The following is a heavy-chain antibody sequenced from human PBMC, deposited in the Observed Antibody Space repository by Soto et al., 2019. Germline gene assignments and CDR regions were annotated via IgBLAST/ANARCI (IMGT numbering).Heavy chain of an antibody. CDR2: VYYSGST. CDR1: GDSVRSGNYY. CDR3: ASALYCSSGACSFDP. J-gene: IGHJ5*02. Sequence: QVQLQESGPGLVKPSETLSLTCTVSGDSVRSGNYYWSWIRQPPGKGLEWIGFVYYSGSTNYNPYLKSGVSMSLDTSKSQFSLKLSSLTAADTAVYYCASALYCSSGACSFDPWGQGTLVTVSS. V-gene: IGHV4-61*01. D-gene: IGHD2-15*01.